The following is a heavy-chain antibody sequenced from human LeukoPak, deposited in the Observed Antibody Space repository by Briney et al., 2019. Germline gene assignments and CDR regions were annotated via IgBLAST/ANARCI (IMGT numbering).Heavy chain of an antibody. J-gene: IGHJ5*02. CDR2: IYHSGST. D-gene: IGHD5-12*01. Sequence: SETLSLTCTVSGYSISSGYYWGWIRQPPEKGLEWIGSIYHSGSTYYNPSLKSRGTISVDTSKNQFSLKLSSVTAADTAVYYCARARMVATLPGAHPLNWFDPWGQGTLVTVSS. V-gene: IGHV4-38-2*02. CDR3: ARARMVATLPGAHPLNWFDP. CDR1: GYSISSGYY.